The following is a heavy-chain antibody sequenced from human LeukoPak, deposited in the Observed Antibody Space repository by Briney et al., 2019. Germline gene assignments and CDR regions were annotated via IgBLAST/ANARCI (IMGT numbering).Heavy chain of an antibody. V-gene: IGHV4-39*01. J-gene: IGHJ4*02. D-gene: IGHD2-21*02. CDR1: GGSFSGYY. CDR2: IFYTGST. CDR3: VRHSYCGGDCYWFDY. Sequence: PETLSLTCAVYGGSFSGYYWGWIRQPPGKGLEWIGSIFYTGSTYHNPSLKSRVTISVDTSKNQFSLKLSSVTAADTAVYYCVRHSYCGGDCYWFDYWGQGTLVTVSS.